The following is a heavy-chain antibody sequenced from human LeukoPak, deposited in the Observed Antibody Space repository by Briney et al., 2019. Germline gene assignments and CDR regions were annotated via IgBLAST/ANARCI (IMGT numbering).Heavy chain of an antibody. CDR2: ISSSSSYI. J-gene: IGHJ6*02. D-gene: IGHD3-10*01. CDR3: ARERYGSGNEGYYYYYYGMDV. CDR1: GFTFSSYS. Sequence: PGGSLRLSCAASGFTFSSYSMNWVRQAPGKGLEWVSSISSSSSYIYYADSVKGRFTFSRDNAKNSLYLQMNSLRAEDTAVYYCARERYGSGNEGYYYYYYGMDVWGQGTTVTVSS. V-gene: IGHV3-21*01.